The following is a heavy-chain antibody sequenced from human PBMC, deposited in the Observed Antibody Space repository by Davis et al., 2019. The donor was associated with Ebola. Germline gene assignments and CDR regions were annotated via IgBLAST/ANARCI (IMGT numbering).Heavy chain of an antibody. CDR3: ARGMITDSATFDF. CDR2: ITPYNGNT. V-gene: IGHV1-18*01. CDR1: GYTFTSYG. J-gene: IGHJ4*02. D-gene: IGHD3-22*01. Sequence: ASVTVSCKASGYTFTSYGISWVRQAPGQGLEWMGWITPYNGNTNYAQKLQGRVTMTTDTSTTTAYMELRSLRSDDTATYYCARGMITDSATFDFWGQGTLVTVSS.